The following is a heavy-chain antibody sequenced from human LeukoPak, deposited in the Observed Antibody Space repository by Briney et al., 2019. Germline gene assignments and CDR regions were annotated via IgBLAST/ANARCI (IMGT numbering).Heavy chain of an antibody. D-gene: IGHD2-8*02. CDR1: GFNFDDSS. V-gene: IGHV3-43*01. Sequence: GGSLRLSCAASGFNFDDSSMHWVRQAPGKGLEWVSLIFKDGSRAYYGDSVKGRFTISRDNSKNSLYLDMNSLRTEDTALYYCAKDDPVVSSWGQGTLVTVSP. CDR2: IFKDGSRA. CDR3: AKDDPVVSS. J-gene: IGHJ4*02.